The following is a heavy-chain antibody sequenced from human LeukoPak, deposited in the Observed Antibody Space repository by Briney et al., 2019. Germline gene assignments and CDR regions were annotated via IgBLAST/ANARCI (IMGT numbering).Heavy chain of an antibody. CDR1: GFTVSSNY. D-gene: IGHD4-17*01. Sequence: GGSLRLSCAASGFTVSSNYMSWVRQAPGKGLEWVSVIYSGGSTYYADSVKGRFTISRDNSKNTLSLQMNSLKTEDTAVYYCTIDPAGVTTVTSPNYYFDSWGQGTLVTVSS. CDR3: TIDPAGVTTVTSPNYYFDS. V-gene: IGHV3-53*01. CDR2: IYSGGST. J-gene: IGHJ4*02.